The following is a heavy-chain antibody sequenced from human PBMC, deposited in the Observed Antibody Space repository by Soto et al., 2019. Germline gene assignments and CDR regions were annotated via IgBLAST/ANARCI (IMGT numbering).Heavy chain of an antibody. CDR2: IYHSGST. J-gene: IGHJ5*02. CDR1: GGSISSGGYS. V-gene: IGHV4-30-2*01. D-gene: IGHD2-2*02. Sequence: SETLSLTCAVSGGSISSGGYSWSWIRQPPGKGLEWIGYIYHSGSTYYNPSLKSRVTISVDRSKNQFSLKLSSVTAADTAVYYCARDQCSSTSCYTVWFDPWGQGTLVTVSS. CDR3: ARDQCSSTSCYTVWFDP.